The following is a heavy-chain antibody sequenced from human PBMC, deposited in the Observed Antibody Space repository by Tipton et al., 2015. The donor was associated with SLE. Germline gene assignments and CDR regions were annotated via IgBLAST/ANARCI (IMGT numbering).Heavy chain of an antibody. Sequence: TLSLTCSVSGASISSDVYYWSWIRQLPGKGLEWIGYIYNTGNTYYNPSLKSRVTMSVDTSKNQFSLRVTSVTAADTAVYYCARRSVQEAFDIWGQGTMVTVSS. CDR3: ARRSVQEAFDI. V-gene: IGHV4-31*03. J-gene: IGHJ3*02. CDR2: IYNTGNT. CDR1: GASISSDVYY. D-gene: IGHD1-1*01.